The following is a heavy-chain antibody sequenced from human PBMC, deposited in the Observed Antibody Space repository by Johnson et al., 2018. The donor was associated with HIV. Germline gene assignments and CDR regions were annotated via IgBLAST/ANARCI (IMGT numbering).Heavy chain of an antibody. CDR3: AKDLEEGQQWLIGAFDI. Sequence: MQLVEFGGGVVQPGGSLRLSCAASGFTFSSYGMHWVRQAPGKGLEWVAFIRYDGSNKYYADSVTGRFTISRDNSKNTLYLQMNSLRAEDKAVYYCAKDLEEGQQWLIGAFDIWGQGTMVTVSS. J-gene: IGHJ3*02. D-gene: IGHD6-19*01. V-gene: IGHV3-30*02. CDR1: GFTFSSYG. CDR2: IRYDGSNK.